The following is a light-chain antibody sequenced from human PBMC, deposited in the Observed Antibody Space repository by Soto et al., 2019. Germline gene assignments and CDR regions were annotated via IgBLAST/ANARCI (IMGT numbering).Light chain of an antibody. CDR1: QSLLHSNGYNY. CDR2: LGS. V-gene: IGKV2-28*01. J-gene: IGKJ4*01. CDR3: MQALQSPPS. Sequence: DIVMTQSPLSLPVTPGEPASISCRSSQSLLHSNGYNYLDWYLQKPGQSPQLLSYLGSNRASGVPDRFSGSGSGTDFTLKISRVEADDVGVYYCMQALQSPPSFGGGTKVEIK.